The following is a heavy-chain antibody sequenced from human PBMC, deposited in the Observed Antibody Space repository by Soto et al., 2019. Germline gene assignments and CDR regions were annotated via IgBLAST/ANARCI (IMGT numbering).Heavy chain of an antibody. CDR1: GGSISSGDYY. CDR3: AREWATVVTRFDY. CDR2: IYYSGST. Sequence: SETLSLTCTVSGGSISSGDYYWSWIRQPPGKGLEWIGYIYYSGSTYYNPSLKSRVTISVDTSKNQFSLKLSSVTAADTAVYYCAREWATVVTRFDYWGQGTLVTVSS. J-gene: IGHJ4*02. V-gene: IGHV4-30-4*01. D-gene: IGHD4-17*01.